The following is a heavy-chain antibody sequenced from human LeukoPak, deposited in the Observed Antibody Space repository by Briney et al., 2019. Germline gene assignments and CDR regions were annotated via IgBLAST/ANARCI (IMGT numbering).Heavy chain of an antibody. CDR1: GDSISGFY. CDR3: ARGLPSYGDYVDYYFYMDV. V-gene: IGHV4-4*07. CDR2: ISTSGST. Sequence: SETLSLTCTVSGDSISGFYWSWIRQPAGKGLQWIGRISTSGSTNYNPSLKSRVTMSADRSTNEFSLTVRSVTAADTALYYCARGLPSYGDYVDYYFYMDVWGKGTTVTVSS. J-gene: IGHJ6*03. D-gene: IGHD4-17*01.